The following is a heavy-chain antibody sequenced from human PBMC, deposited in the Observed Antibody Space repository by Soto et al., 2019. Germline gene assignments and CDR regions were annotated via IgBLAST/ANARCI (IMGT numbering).Heavy chain of an antibody. CDR3: AYIRG. Sequence: GGSLRLSCAASGFIFSDFAVDWVRQASGKGLEWVGRIRRKSDSYATTYGESVKGRSTISRDDSKNTAYLQTNSLRTEDTAVYYCAYIRGWGQGTLVTVSS. CDR2: IRRKSDSYAT. V-gene: IGHV3-73*01. J-gene: IGHJ4*02. D-gene: IGHD3-3*02. CDR1: GFIFSDFA.